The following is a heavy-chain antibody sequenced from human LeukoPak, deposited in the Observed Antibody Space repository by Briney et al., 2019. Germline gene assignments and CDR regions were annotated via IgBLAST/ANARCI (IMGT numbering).Heavy chain of an antibody. Sequence: GASVKVSCKASGYTFSGHHVHWVRQVPGQGLEWMGWINSNSGGTNYAQRFQARVTMTRDTSISTAYTEMSRLRSDDTAVYYCARGYCTRSSCSYYLDYWGQGTLVTVSS. CDR1: GYTFSGHH. CDR2: INSNSGGT. V-gene: IGHV1-2*02. J-gene: IGHJ4*02. D-gene: IGHD2-15*01. CDR3: ARGYCTRSSCSYYLDY.